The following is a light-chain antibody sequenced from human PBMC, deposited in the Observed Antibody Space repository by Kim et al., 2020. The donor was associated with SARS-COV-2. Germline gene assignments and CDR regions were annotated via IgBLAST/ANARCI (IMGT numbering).Light chain of an antibody. Sequence: AAVGERVTITCRASKSISSYLNWYQQKPGKAPKLLIYAASSLQSGVPSRFSGSGSGTDFTLTISSLQPEDFATYYCQQSYSTPLTFGGGTKVDIK. CDR3: QQSYSTPLT. J-gene: IGKJ4*01. CDR2: AAS. V-gene: IGKV1-39*01. CDR1: KSISSY.